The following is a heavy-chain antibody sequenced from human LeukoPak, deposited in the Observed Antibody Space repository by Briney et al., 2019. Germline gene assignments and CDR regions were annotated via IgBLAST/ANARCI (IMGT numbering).Heavy chain of an antibody. CDR1: GFTFSSYW. CDR3: AKEDSGWYEGVYYFDY. V-gene: IGHV3-30*18. CDR2: ISYDGSNK. Sequence: GGSLRLSCAASGFTFSSYWMSWVRQAPGKGLEWVAVISYDGSNKYYADSVKGRFTISRDNSKNTLYLQMNSLRAEDTAVYYCAKEDSGWYEGVYYFDYWGQGTLVTVSS. J-gene: IGHJ4*02. D-gene: IGHD6-19*01.